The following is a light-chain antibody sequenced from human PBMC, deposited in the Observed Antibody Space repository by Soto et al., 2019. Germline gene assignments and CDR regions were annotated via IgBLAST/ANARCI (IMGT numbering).Light chain of an antibody. CDR1: TGAVTSGHY. CDR3: LVIFSGVGEV. Sequence: QAVVTQEPSLTVSPGGTVTLTCGSSTGAVTSGHYPHWFQQKPGQAPRTLIYDTSNRHSWTPARFSDSLLGGKAALTLSGAQPEDEADYYCLVIFSGVGEVFGTGTKVTVL. CDR2: DTS. J-gene: IGLJ1*01. V-gene: IGLV7-46*01.